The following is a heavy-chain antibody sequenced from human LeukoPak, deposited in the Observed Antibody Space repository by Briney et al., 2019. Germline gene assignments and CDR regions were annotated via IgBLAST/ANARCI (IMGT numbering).Heavy chain of an antibody. CDR1: GGSISTRYYY. D-gene: IGHD3-10*01. CDR2: IHDSGST. J-gene: IGHJ4*02. CDR3: ASLYFYGSGSFPNY. V-gene: IGHV4-39*01. Sequence: SETLSLTCAVSGGSISTRYYYWGWIRQPPGKGLEWIGTIHDSGSTYYSPSLKSQVTISVDTSNNQFSLKLSSVTAGDTAGYYVASLYFYGSGSFPNYWGQGILVTVST.